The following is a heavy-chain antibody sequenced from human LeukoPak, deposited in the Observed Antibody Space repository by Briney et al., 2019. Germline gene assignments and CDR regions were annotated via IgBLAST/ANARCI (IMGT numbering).Heavy chain of an antibody. CDR3: ARGPRVSENYYYGMDV. CDR1: GDSISTYY. V-gene: IGHV4-4*07. D-gene: IGHD6-6*01. J-gene: IGHJ6*02. CDR2: IYASGST. Sequence: SETLSLTCTVSGDSISTYYWRWIRQPAGGGLEWIGRIYASGSTNYNPSLKSRVTMSVDTSKSQFSLKLSSVTAADTAVYFCARGPRVSENYYYGMDVWGQGTTVTVSS.